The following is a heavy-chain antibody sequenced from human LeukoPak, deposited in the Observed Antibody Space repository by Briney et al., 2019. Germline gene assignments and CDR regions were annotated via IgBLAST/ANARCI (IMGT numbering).Heavy chain of an antibody. J-gene: IGHJ4*02. Sequence: ASVKVSCKASGYTFTGYYMHWVRQAPGQGLEWMGWINPNSGGTNYAQKFQGRVTMTRDTSIGTAYMELSRLRSDDTAVYYCARAFGYSSGWPFDYWGQGTLVTVSS. CDR1: GYTFTGYY. CDR3: ARAFGYSSGWPFDY. V-gene: IGHV1-2*02. D-gene: IGHD6-19*01. CDR2: INPNSGGT.